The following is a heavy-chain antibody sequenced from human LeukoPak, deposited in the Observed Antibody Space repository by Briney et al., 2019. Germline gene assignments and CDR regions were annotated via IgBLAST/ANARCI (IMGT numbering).Heavy chain of an antibody. Sequence: PGGSLRLSCAASGFTFSSYSMNWVRQAPGKGLEWVSSISSSSSYIYYADSVKGRFTISRDNSKNTLYLQMNSLRADDTALYYCAKPDIWGQGTMVTVSS. CDR1: GFTFSSYS. V-gene: IGHV3-21*01. J-gene: IGHJ3*02. CDR3: AKPDI. CDR2: ISSSSSYI.